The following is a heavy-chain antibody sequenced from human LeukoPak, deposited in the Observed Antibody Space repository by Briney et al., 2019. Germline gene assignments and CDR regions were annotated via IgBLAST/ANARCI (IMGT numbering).Heavy chain of an antibody. V-gene: IGHV1-2*02. CDR3: ARDHSSGSYAYYFDY. J-gene: IGHJ4*02. CDR1: GDTFTGYY. D-gene: IGHD1-26*01. Sequence: GASVKVSCKASGDTFTGYYMHWVRQAPGQGLEWMGWINPNSGGTNYAQKFQGRVTMTRGTSISTAYMELSRLRSDDTAVYYCARDHSSGSYAYYFDYWGQGTLVTVSS. CDR2: INPNSGGT.